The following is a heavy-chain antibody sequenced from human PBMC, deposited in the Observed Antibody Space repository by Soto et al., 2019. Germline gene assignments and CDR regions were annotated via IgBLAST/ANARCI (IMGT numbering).Heavy chain of an antibody. CDR1: GFTFTSSA. CDR2: IVVGSGNT. J-gene: IGHJ2*01. D-gene: IGHD4-17*01. CDR3: GNGRGGYFDL. Sequence: ASVKVSCKASGFTFTSSAMQWVRQARGQRLEWIGWIVVGSGNTNYAQKFQERVTITRDMSTSTAYMELSSLRSEDTAVYYCGNGRGGYFDLWGRGTLVTVSS. V-gene: IGHV1-58*02.